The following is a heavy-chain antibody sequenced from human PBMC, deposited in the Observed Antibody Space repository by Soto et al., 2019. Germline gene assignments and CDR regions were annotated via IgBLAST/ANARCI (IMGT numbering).Heavy chain of an antibody. V-gene: IGHV1-69*02. Sequence: QVQLVQSGAEVKKPGSSVKVSCKASGGTFSSYTISWVRQAPGQGLEWMGRIIPILGIANYAQKFQGRVTMTADKSTSTAYMELSSLRSEDTAVYYCASEGRRPSYYYGMDVWGQGTTVTVSS. CDR3: ASEGRRPSYYYGMDV. D-gene: IGHD1-1*01. CDR2: IIPILGIA. J-gene: IGHJ6*02. CDR1: GGTFSSYT.